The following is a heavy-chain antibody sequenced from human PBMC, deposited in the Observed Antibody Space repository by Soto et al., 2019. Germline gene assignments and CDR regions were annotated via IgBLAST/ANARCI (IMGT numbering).Heavy chain of an antibody. CDR2: IFHSGTT. V-gene: IGHV4-38-2*02. D-gene: IGHD5-12*01. Sequence: SETLSLTCAVSGEYISNGYYWAWIRQPPGKWLEWIGSIFHSGTTYYNPSIKSRVTIAVDTSKNQFSLKLSSVTAADTAVYYCARDRGGYERIDYWGQGTLVTVSS. CDR1: GEYISNGYY. CDR3: ARDRGGYERIDY. J-gene: IGHJ4*02.